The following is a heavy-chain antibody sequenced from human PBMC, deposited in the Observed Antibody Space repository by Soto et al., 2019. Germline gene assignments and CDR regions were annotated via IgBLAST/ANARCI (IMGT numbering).Heavy chain of an antibody. J-gene: IGHJ4*02. Sequence: PAQTLSLTCAISGDSVSSDSATWNWIRQSPSRGLEWLGRTYYRSKWYNDYAVSAKSRIAITPDTSKNQLSLQLNSVTPEDTAVYYCARDYYGSSDYYLDYWGQGTLVTVSS. V-gene: IGHV6-1*01. CDR1: GDSVSSDSAT. CDR2: TYYRSKWYN. D-gene: IGHD3-22*01. CDR3: ARDYYGSSDYYLDY.